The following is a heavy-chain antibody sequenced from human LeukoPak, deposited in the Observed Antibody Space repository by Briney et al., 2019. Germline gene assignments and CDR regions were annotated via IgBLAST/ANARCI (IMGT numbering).Heavy chain of an antibody. CDR1: GYTFTSYY. CDR3: ASFSNRGIDY. J-gene: IGHJ4*02. D-gene: IGHD3-16*01. V-gene: IGHV1-46*01. Sequence: GASVKVSCKASGYTFTSYYMHWVRPAPGQGLEWMGIINPSGGNTGYAQKFQGRVTMTRNTSISTAYMELSSLRSEDTAVYYCASFSNRGIDYWGQGTLVTVSS. CDR2: INPSGGNT.